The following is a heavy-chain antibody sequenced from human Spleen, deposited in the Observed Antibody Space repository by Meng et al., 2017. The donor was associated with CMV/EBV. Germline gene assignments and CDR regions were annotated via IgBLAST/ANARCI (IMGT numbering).Heavy chain of an antibody. CDR3: AKVVVSSWFDP. CDR2: IYSGGGRT. Sequence: LKISCAASGFTFSSYEMTWVRQAPGKGLEWVSVIYSGGGRTYYADSVKGRFTISRDNSKNTLYLQMNSLRAEDTAVYYCAKVVVSSWFDPWGQGTLVTVSS. D-gene: IGHD3-16*02. J-gene: IGHJ5*02. V-gene: IGHV3-23*03. CDR1: GFTFSSYE.